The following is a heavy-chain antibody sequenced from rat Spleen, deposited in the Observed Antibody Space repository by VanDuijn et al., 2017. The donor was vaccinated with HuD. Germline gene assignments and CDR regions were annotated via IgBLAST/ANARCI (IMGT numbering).Heavy chain of an antibody. J-gene: IGHJ3*01. CDR3: SRPDYGYPFAY. V-gene: IGHV5-7*01. CDR1: GFTFSDFN. D-gene: IGHD1-7*01. CDR2: ITYDGGST. Sequence: EVQLVESGGGLVQPGRSLKLSCAASGFTFSDFNMAWVRQAPKRGLEWVATITYDGGSTYYRASVKGRFTISRDNAESTLYLQMDSLRSEDTATYYCSRPDYGYPFAYWGQGTLVTVSS.